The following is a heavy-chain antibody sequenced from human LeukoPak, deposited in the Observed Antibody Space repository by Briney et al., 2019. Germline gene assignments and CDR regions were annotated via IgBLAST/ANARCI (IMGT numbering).Heavy chain of an antibody. J-gene: IGHJ5*02. Sequence: PSETLSLTCAVYGGSFSVYYWSWIRQPPGKGLEWIGEINHSGSTNYNPSLKSRVTISVDTSKNQFSLKLSSVTAADTAVYYCARGSLVVVAAVYNWFDPWGQGTLVTVSS. CDR3: ARGSLVVVAAVYNWFDP. D-gene: IGHD2-15*01. V-gene: IGHV4-34*01. CDR1: GGSFSVYY. CDR2: INHSGST.